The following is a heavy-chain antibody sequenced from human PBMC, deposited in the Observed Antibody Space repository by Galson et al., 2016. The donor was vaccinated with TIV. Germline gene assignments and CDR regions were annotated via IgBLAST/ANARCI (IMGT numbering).Heavy chain of an antibody. CDR3: AKENDFDS. V-gene: IGHV3-7*01. Sequence: SLRLSCAASGFTISDYWMNWVRQAPGKGLEWVANINEDGSKIYYVDAVKGRFTISRDNSENTLYLQMNNLRPDDTAAYFCAKENDFDSWGQGTLVTFSS. CDR1: GFTISDYW. CDR2: INEDGSKI. D-gene: IGHD3-16*01. J-gene: IGHJ5*01.